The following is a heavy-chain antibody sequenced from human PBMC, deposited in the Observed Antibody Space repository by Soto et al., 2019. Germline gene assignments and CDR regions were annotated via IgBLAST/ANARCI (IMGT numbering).Heavy chain of an antibody. D-gene: IGHD6-19*01. V-gene: IGHV1-18*01. J-gene: IGHJ4*02. Sequence: QVQLVQSGAEVKKPGASVKVSCKASGYTFTSYGISWVRQAPGQGLEWMGWISAYNGNTNYAQKLQGRVTMTTGTSTRAAYGELRGLRSDDAAVYYCGRVGGWYYFDYWGQGTLVTVSS. CDR3: GRVGGWYYFDY. CDR1: GYTFTSYG. CDR2: ISAYNGNT.